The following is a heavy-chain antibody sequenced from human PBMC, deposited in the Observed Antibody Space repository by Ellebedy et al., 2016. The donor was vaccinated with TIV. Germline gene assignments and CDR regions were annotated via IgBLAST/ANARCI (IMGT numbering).Heavy chain of an antibody. Sequence: GESLKISXAASGFPFSTYGLHWVRQAPGKGLEWVALLWYDGSNKKYADSVKGRLTISRDNSKNTLYLQMNSLRAEDTAVYYCAREMLTGYYYYMDVWGKGTTVTVSS. CDR1: GFPFSTYG. CDR2: LWYDGSNK. V-gene: IGHV3-33*01. D-gene: IGHD3-10*02. CDR3: AREMLTGYYYYMDV. J-gene: IGHJ6*03.